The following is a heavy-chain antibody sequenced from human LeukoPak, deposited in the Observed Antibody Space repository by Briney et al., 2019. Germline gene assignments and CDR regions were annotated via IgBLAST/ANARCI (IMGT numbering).Heavy chain of an antibody. V-gene: IGHV4-4*09. D-gene: IGHD5-24*01. CDR2: IYTTGST. CDR3: ARHRAEMATITDDAFDM. J-gene: IGHJ3*02. Sequence: SETLSLTCTVSGSSIGAYSWSWIRQPPGKGLEWFGYIYTTGSTHHNPSLKSRVTMSLDRSKNQFSLRLTYVTAADTAVFYCARHRAEMATITDDAFDMWGRGTMVTVSS. CDR1: GSSIGAYS.